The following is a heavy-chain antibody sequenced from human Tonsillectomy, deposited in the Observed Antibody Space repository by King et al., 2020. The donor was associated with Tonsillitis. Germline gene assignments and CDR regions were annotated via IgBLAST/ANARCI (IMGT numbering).Heavy chain of an antibody. D-gene: IGHD3-22*01. V-gene: IGHV4-30-2*01. Sequence: LQLQESGSGLVKPSQTLSLTGAVSGGSISSGGYSWSWIRQPPGKGLEWIGYIYHIGSTYYNPSLKSRVTISVNRSKNQFSLKLSSVTAADTAVYYCARDQDSSGAHRGAFDIWGQGTMVTVSS. J-gene: IGHJ3*02. CDR2: IYHIGST. CDR3: ARDQDSSGAHRGAFDI. CDR1: GGSISSGGYS.